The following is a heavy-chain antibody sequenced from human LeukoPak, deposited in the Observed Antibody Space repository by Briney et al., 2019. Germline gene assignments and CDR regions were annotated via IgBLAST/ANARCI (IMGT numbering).Heavy chain of an antibody. CDR3: ARQYGYYHFDY. CDR1: GGSISSSSYY. CDR2: ICYSGST. Sequence: PSETLSLTCTVSGGSISSSSYYWGWIRQPPGKGLEWIGSICYSGSTYYNPSLKSRVTISVDTSKNQFSLKLSSVTAADTAVYYCARQYGYYHFDYWGQGTLVTVSS. V-gene: IGHV4-39*01. J-gene: IGHJ4*02. D-gene: IGHD5-18*01.